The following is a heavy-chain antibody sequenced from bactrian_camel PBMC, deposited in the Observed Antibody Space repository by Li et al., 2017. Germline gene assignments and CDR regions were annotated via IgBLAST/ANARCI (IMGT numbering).Heavy chain of an antibody. CDR3: STFRDGNCYTGVGRPVPYY. CDR2: INRDGIT. D-gene: IGHD2*01. Sequence: HVQLVESGGGSVQAGGSLRLSCAFDAYTPANVRMAWFRQAPGKEREGVAVINRDGITSYADSVKGRFTISKDNAKNTLYLQMSSLKPEDTAMYYCSTFRDGNCYTGVGRPVPYYWGQGTQVTVS. CDR1: AYTPANVR. J-gene: IGHJ4*01. V-gene: IGHV3S55*01.